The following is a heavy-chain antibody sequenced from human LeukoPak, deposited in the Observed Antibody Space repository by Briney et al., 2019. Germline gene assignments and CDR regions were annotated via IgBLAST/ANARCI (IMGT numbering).Heavy chain of an antibody. D-gene: IGHD5-18*01. CDR2: INIYSENR. Sequence: ASVKVSCKASGYTFTSFGISWVRQAPGQGLEWMGWINIYSENRHYAQKFQGRATMTTDTSTSTAYMELRSLRSDDTAVYYCARDVGYTYGYRADYWGPGTLVTVSS. J-gene: IGHJ4*02. CDR1: GYTFTSFG. CDR3: ARDVGYTYGYRADY. V-gene: IGHV1-18*01.